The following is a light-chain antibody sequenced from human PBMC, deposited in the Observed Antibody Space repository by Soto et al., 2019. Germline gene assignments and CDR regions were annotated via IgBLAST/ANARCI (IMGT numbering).Light chain of an antibody. CDR2: VAS. CDR1: QSINRN. J-gene: IGKJ4*01. CDR3: QQANSFPLT. V-gene: IGKV3-15*01. Sequence: VMTQSPATLSVSPGERATLSCTASQSINRNLAWYQQRPGQAPRILIYVASTRATGIPARFSGSGSGTEFTLTISSLQPEDFATYYCQQANSFPLTFGGGTKVDIK.